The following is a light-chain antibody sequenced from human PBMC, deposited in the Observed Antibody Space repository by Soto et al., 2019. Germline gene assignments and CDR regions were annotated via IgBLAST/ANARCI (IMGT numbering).Light chain of an antibody. CDR3: SSYTSTNTLV. J-gene: IGLJ1*01. CDR2: DVS. V-gene: IGLV2-14*01. CDR1: SSDVGGGS. Sequence: QSALTQPASVSGPPGQSIAISCTGTSSDVGGGSVSWYQQHPGKAPKLMIYDVSNRPSGVSNRFSGSKSGNTASLTISGLQAEDEADYYCSSYTSTNTLVFGTGTKVTVL.